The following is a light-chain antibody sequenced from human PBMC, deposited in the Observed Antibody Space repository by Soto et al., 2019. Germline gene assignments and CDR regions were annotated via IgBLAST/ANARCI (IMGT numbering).Light chain of an antibody. CDR1: QSINGN. J-gene: IGKJ4*01. CDR2: ATS. CDR3: QHYNNWPLT. Sequence: EVVLTQSPGTLSLSPGERATLSCRASQSINGNFLVWYQQKPGQTPRLLIYATSTRATGIPARFSGSGSGTEFTLTISSLQSEDFAVYYCQHYNNWPLTFGGGTKVDIK. V-gene: IGKV3-15*01.